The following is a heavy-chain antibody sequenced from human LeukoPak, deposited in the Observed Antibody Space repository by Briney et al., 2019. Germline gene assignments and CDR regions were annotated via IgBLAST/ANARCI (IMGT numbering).Heavy chain of an antibody. CDR3: AKAGVSSSSPFDY. D-gene: IGHD6-13*01. Sequence: PGGSLRLSCAASGFTFDDYAMHWVRQAPGKGLEWVSGISWNSGSIGYADSVKGRFTISRDNAKNSLYLQMNSLRAEDMALYYCAKAGVSSSSPFDYWGQGTLVTVSS. CDR2: ISWNSGSI. CDR1: GFTFDDYA. J-gene: IGHJ4*02. V-gene: IGHV3-9*03.